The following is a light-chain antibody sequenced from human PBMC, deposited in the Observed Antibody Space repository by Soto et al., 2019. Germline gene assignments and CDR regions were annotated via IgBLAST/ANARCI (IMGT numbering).Light chain of an antibody. V-gene: IGKV3-11*01. J-gene: IGKJ4*01. Sequence: TQSPSSLSLSPGERATLSCTASQSVSTYLAWYQQRPGQAPRLLISAASNRATGIPARFTGSGSGTDFTLTISSLEPEDFAVYYCQHRYNWPLTFGGGTKVEIK. CDR1: QSVSTY. CDR3: QHRYNWPLT. CDR2: AAS.